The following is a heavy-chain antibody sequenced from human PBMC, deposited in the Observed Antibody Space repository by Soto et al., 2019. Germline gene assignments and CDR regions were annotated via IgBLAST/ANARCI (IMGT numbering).Heavy chain of an antibody. J-gene: IGHJ6*03. CDR1: GGSISSYY. D-gene: IGHD3-16*02. V-gene: IGHV4-59*08. CDR2: IYYSGST. CDR3: ARLSVGGYYYYYYMDV. Sequence: PSETLSLTCTVSGGSISSYYWSWIRQPPGKGLEWIGYIYYSGSTNYNPSLKSRVTISVDTSKNQFSLKLSSVTAADTAVYYCARLSVGGYYYYYYMDVWGKGTTVTVSS.